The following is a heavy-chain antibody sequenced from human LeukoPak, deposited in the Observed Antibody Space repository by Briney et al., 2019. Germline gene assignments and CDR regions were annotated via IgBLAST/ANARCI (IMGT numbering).Heavy chain of an antibody. Sequence: PSETLSLTCAVYGGSFSGYYLSWIRQPPGKGLEWIGEINHSGSTNYNPSLKSRVTISVDTSKNQFSLKLSSVTAADTAVYYCARIAPYCSSTSCYPRMSHWYFDLWGRGTLVTVSS. CDR3: ARIAPYCSSTSCYPRMSHWYFDL. D-gene: IGHD2-2*01. J-gene: IGHJ2*01. CDR1: GGSFSGYY. V-gene: IGHV4-34*01. CDR2: INHSGST.